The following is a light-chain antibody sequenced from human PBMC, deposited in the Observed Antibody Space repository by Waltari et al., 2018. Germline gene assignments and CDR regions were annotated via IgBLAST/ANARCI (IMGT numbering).Light chain of an antibody. V-gene: IGKV3-20*01. CDR3: QQYGSSPRYT. CDR1: QTVISSY. Sequence: EIVLTQSPGTLSLSPGERVTLSCRASQTVISSYLAWYQQKPGQAPRLLIYETSSRATGIPDRFRGSRSGTDFTLTSSRLEPEDSAVYYCQQYGSSPRYTFGQGTKLEIK. CDR2: ETS. J-gene: IGKJ2*01.